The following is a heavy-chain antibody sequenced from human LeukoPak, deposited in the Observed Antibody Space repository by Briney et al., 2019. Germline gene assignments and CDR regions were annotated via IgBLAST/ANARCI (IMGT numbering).Heavy chain of an antibody. Sequence: GGSLRLSCAASGFTFSRYSMNWVRQAPGKGLEWFSYIPVGGSPMYYADSVKGRFTISRDDARNSLYLQMNSLRAEDTAVYYCARDCSSTSRSLKRAFDIWGQGTMVTVSS. CDR1: GFTFSRYS. J-gene: IGHJ3*02. CDR2: IPVGGSPM. V-gene: IGHV3-48*04. D-gene: IGHD2-2*01. CDR3: ARDCSSTSRSLKRAFDI.